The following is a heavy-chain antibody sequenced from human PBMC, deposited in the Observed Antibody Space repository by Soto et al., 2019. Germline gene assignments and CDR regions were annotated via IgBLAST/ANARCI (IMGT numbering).Heavy chain of an antibody. V-gene: IGHV3-7*01. D-gene: IGHD3-22*01. CDR3: ARDRATYYYDSSGYYLPPSGMDV. CDR1: GFTFSSYW. J-gene: IGHJ6*02. CDR2: IKQDGSEK. Sequence: GGSLRLSCAASGFTFSSYWMSWVRQAPGKGLEWVANIKQDGSEKYYVDSVKGRFTISRDNAKNSLYLQMNSLRAEDTAVYYCARDRATYYYDSSGYYLPPSGMDVWRQGTTVTVSS.